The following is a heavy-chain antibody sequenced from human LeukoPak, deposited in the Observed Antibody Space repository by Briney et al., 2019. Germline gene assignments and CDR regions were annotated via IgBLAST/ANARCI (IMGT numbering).Heavy chain of an antibody. D-gene: IGHD6-19*01. J-gene: IGHJ6*03. CDR2: ISAYNGNT. V-gene: IGHV1-18*01. CDR3: ARVRGGSGWYYYYYYYYMDV. Sequence: ASVKVSCKASGYTFTSYGISWVRQAPGQGLEWMGWISAYNGNTNYAQKLQGRVTMTTDTSTSTAYMELRSLRSDDTAVYYCARVRGGSGWYYYYYYYYMDVWGKGTTVTVSS. CDR1: GYTFTSYG.